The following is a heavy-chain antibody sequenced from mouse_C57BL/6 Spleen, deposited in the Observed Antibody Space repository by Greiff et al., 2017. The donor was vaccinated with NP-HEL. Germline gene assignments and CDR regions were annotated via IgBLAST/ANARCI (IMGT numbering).Heavy chain of an antibody. CDR1: GYTFTDYY. V-gene: IGHV1-76*01. J-gene: IGHJ4*01. D-gene: IGHD4-1*01. CDR2: IYPGSGNT. Sequence: QVHVKQSGAELVRPGASVKLSCKASGYTFTDYYINWVQQRPGQGLEWIARIYPGSGNTYYNEKFKGKSTLTAEKSSSTAYMQLSSLTSEDSAVYFCAKANWRGYYAMDYWGQGTSVTVSS. CDR3: AKANWRGYYAMDY.